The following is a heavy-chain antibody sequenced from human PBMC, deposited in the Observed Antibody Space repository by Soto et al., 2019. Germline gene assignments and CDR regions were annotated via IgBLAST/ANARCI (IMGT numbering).Heavy chain of an antibody. J-gene: IGHJ6*02. CDR3: ARDTHALGELSSYYDYGMDV. CDR1: GFTFSSYA. V-gene: IGHV3-30-3*01. CDR2: ISYDGSNK. Sequence: QVQLVESGGGLVQPGRSLRLSCAASGFTFSSYAMHWVRQAPGKGLEWVAGISYDGSNKYYADSVKGRFTISRDNSKNPVYRQMNSLRAEEKALYYCARDTHALGELSSYYDYGMDVWGQWTTVTVSS. D-gene: IGHD3-16*02.